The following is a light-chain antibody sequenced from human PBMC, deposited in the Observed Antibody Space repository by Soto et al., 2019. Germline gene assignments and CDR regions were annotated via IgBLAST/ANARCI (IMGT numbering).Light chain of an antibody. CDR3: QQYNNWPPP. V-gene: IGKV3-15*01. Sequence: EIVVTQSPATLSVSPGERATLSCRASQSVSSNLAWYQQKPGQASRLLIYGASTRATGIPARFSGSGSGTEFTLTISSLQSEDFAVYYCQQYNNWPPPFGQGTKVEVK. CDR2: GAS. CDR1: QSVSSN. J-gene: IGKJ1*01.